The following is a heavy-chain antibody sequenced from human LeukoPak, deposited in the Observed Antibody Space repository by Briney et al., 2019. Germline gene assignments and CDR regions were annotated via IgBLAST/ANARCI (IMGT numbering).Heavy chain of an antibody. V-gene: IGHV3-33*01. Sequence: GGSLRLSCAASGFTFSSYGMHWVRQAPGKGLEWVAVIWYDGSNKYYADSVKGRFTISRDNSKNTLYLQMNSLRAEDTAVYYCARAMVRGKVGAFDIWGQGTMVTVSS. CDR2: IWYDGSNK. D-gene: IGHD3-10*01. J-gene: IGHJ3*02. CDR1: GFTFSSYG. CDR3: ARAMVRGKVGAFDI.